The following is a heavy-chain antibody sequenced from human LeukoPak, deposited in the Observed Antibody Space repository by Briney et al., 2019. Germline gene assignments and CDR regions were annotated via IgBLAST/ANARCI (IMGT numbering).Heavy chain of an antibody. Sequence: GGSLRLSCAASGFTFSSYAMSWVRQAPGKGLEWVSAISGSGGSTYYADSVKGRFTISRDNSKDTLYLQMNSLRAEDTAVYYCAKLADYYDSSGGVDYWGQGTLVTVSS. D-gene: IGHD3-22*01. CDR3: AKLADYYDSSGGVDY. V-gene: IGHV3-23*01. CDR2: ISGSGGST. CDR1: GFTFSSYA. J-gene: IGHJ4*02.